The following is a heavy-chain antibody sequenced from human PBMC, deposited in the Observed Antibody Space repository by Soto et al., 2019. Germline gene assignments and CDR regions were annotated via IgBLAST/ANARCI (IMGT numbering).Heavy chain of an antibody. CDR2: ISSDGNHK. Sequence: QVQLVESGVGVVQPGRSLRLSCAASGFNVSASTMHWVRQAPGKGLEWVAVISSDGNHKYYTDSVKGRFTISRDTSTNTLYLKLNSLRAEDTAVYYCARWEQPLFDYWGQGTLVTVSS. V-gene: IGHV3-30-3*01. CDR3: ARWEQPLFDY. D-gene: IGHD1-26*01. CDR1: GFNVSAST. J-gene: IGHJ4*02.